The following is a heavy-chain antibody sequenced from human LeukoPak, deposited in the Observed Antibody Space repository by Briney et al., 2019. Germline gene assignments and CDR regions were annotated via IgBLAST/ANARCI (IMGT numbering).Heavy chain of an antibody. V-gene: IGHV3-33*01. D-gene: IGHD3-10*01. CDR2: IWYDGSNK. J-gene: IGHJ6*02. Sequence: PGRSLRLSCAASGFSFSSFGMHWVRQAPGKGLEWVAVIWYDGSNKYYADSVKGRFTISRDNSKDTLYLQMNSLRAEDTAVYYCARVYGSGSYYYHYAMDVWGQGTTVTVSS. CDR1: GFSFSSFG. CDR3: ARVYGSGSYYYHYAMDV.